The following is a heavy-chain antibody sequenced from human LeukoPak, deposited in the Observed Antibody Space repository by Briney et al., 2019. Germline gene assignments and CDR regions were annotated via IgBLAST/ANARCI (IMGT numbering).Heavy chain of an antibody. J-gene: IGHJ4*02. CDR1: GGTFSSYA. CDR2: IIPILGIA. Sequence: GSSVKVSCKASGGTFSSYAISWVRQAPGQGLEWMGRIIPILGIANYAQKFQGRVTITADKSTSTAYMELSSLRSEDTAVYYCARAASFFGGDGHQTIDYWGQGTLVTVSS. CDR3: ARAASFFGGDGHQTIDY. V-gene: IGHV1-69*04. D-gene: IGHD2-21*01.